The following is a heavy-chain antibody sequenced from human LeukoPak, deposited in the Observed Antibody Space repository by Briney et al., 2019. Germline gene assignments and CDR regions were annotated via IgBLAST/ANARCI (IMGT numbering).Heavy chain of an antibody. CDR2: IYTSGST. CDR1: GGSISSDTYY. D-gene: IGHD3-10*01. J-gene: IGHJ5*02. Sequence: PSETLSLTCTVSGGSISSDTYYWSWIRQSAGKGLEWIGRIYTSGSTNYNPSLKSRVTISVDTSKNQFSLKLTSVTAADTAVYYCAREEQYYYGSGSSLTSNWFDPWGQGTLVTVSS. V-gene: IGHV4-61*02. CDR3: AREEQYYYGSGSSLTSNWFDP.